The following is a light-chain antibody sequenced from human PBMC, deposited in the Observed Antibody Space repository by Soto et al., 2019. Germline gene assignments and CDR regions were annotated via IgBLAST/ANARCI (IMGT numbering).Light chain of an antibody. Sequence: EIVLTQSPATLSLSPGERATLSCRASQSVSSYLAWYQQKPGKVPRLLIYDASNRATGIPAGFSGSGSGTDFTLPFPSLEPEDFAVYYCQQRSNWPSTFGGGTKVDIK. J-gene: IGKJ4*01. V-gene: IGKV3-11*01. CDR2: DAS. CDR1: QSVSSY. CDR3: QQRSNWPST.